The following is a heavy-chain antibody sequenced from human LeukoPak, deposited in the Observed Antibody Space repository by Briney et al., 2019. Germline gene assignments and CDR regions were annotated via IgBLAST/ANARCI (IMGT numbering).Heavy chain of an antibody. CDR2: IRDDGSAQ. V-gene: IGHV3-7*01. D-gene: IGHD3-9*01. CDR3: ARKRFDHYDILTGHFDY. CDR1: RFTFNNYW. Sequence: QAGGSPRLSCAASRFTFNNYWMTWVRQAPGKGLEWVASIRDDGSAQYYVGSVQGRFTISRDNAKNSLYLQMNSLRAEDTAVYYCARKRFDHYDILTGHFDYWGQGTLVTVSS. J-gene: IGHJ4*02.